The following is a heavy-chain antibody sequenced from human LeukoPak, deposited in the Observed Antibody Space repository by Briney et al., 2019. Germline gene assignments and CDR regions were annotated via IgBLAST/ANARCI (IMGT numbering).Heavy chain of an antibody. CDR2: INHSVGT. J-gene: IGHJ4*02. V-gene: IGHV4-34*01. CDR3: ARRVGSLRTRKTLTGYGPVDY. Sequence: SETLSLTCAVYGGSFSGYYWSWIRQPPGKGLEWIGKINHSVGTNYNPSLKSRVTISVDTSKNQFSLKLSSVTAADTAVYYCARRVGSLRTRKTLTGYGPVDYWGQGTLVTVSS. D-gene: IGHD3-9*01. CDR1: GGSFSGYY.